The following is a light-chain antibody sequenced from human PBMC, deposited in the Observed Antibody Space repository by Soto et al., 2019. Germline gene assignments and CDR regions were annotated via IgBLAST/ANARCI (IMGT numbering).Light chain of an antibody. CDR3: QQYITWT. CDR1: QSISSW. V-gene: IGKV1-5*01. Sequence: DIQMTQSPSTLSASVGDRVTITCRASQSISSWLAWYQQKPGKAPKLLIYDASSLDSGVPSRFSGSGSGTEFSLTISSLQPDDFATYYCQQYITWTFGQGTKVEIK. CDR2: DAS. J-gene: IGKJ1*01.